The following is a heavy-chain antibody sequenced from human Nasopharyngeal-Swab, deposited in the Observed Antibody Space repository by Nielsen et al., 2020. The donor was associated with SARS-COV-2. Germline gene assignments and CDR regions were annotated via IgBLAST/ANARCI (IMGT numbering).Heavy chain of an antibody. J-gene: IGHJ6*04. CDR3: ARGGSGPAIVGVVPDV. V-gene: IGHV3-64*01. CDR2: ISSSGDRT. D-gene: IGHD3-3*01. Sequence: GESLKIYCAASGFTFSTYGMHWVRQALGKGLEYISAISSSGDRTYYANSVRGRFTISRDNSENTLYLQMGSLRADDMAVYYCARGGSGPAIVGVVPDVWGKGTTVTVSS. CDR1: GFTFSTYG.